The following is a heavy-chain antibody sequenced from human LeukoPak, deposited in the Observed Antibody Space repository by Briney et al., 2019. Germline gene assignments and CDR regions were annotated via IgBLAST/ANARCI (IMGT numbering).Heavy chain of an antibody. V-gene: IGHV1-46*01. CDR3: ARDGLELRPYNWFDP. CDR2: INPSGGST. D-gene: IGHD1-7*01. CDR1: GYTFTGYY. Sequence: GASVKVSCKASGYTFTGYYMHWVRQAPGQGLEWMGIINPSGGSTSYAQKFQGRVTMTRDTSTSTVYMELSSLRSEDTAVYYCARDGLELRPYNWFDPWGQGTLVTVSS. J-gene: IGHJ5*02.